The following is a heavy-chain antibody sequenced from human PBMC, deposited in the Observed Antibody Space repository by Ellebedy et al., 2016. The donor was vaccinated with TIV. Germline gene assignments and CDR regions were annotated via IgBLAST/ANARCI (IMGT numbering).Heavy chain of an antibody. CDR1: GYTFTSYY. V-gene: IGHV1-46*01. J-gene: IGHJ4*02. CDR2: INPSGAHT. CDR3: ARGLAQQWLGPQFDY. Sequence: AASVKVSCKASGYTFTSYYMHWVRQAPGQGLEWMGVINPSGAHTTYTQKFQGRVTMTRETSTSTVYMDLSSLRSDDTAVYYRARGLAQQWLGPQFDYWGQGTLVTVSS. D-gene: IGHD6-19*01.